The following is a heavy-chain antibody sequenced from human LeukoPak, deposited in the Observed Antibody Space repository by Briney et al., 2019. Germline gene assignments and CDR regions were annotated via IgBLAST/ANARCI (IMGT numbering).Heavy chain of an antibody. CDR2: ISSSSSYI. J-gene: IGHJ4*02. Sequence: NPGGSLRLSCVASGFTFTKHWMSWVRQAPGKGLEWVSSISSSSSYIYYADSVKGRFTISRDNSKNTLYLQMNSLRAEDTAVYYCARYSSGWENWGQGTLVTVSS. V-gene: IGHV3-21*01. CDR3: ARYSSGWEN. CDR1: GFTFTKHW. D-gene: IGHD6-19*01.